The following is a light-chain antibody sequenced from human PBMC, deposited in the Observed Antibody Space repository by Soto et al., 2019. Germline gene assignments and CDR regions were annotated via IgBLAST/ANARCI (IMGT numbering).Light chain of an antibody. J-gene: IGLJ2*01. CDR1: SSNIGNNA. Sequence: QSVLTQPPSVSEAPRQRVTISCSGSSSNIGNNAVNWYQQLPGKAPKLLIYYEDLLPSGVSDRFSGSKSGTSASLAISGLQSEDEADYYCAAWDDSLNDVVFGGGTKLTVL. CDR3: AAWDDSLNDVV. V-gene: IGLV1-36*01. CDR2: YED.